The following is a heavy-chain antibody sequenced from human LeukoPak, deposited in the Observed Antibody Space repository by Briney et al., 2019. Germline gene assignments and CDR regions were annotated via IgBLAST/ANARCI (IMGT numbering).Heavy chain of an antibody. CDR2: ISSSSSYI. Sequence: GGSLRLSCAASGFTFSSYSMNWVRQAPGKGLEWVSSISSSSSYIYYADSVKGRFTTSRDNAKNSLYLQMNGLRAEDTAVYYCARGPLAAAGDYWGQGTLVTVSS. CDR3: ARGPLAAAGDY. D-gene: IGHD6-13*01. V-gene: IGHV3-21*01. CDR1: GFTFSSYS. J-gene: IGHJ4*02.